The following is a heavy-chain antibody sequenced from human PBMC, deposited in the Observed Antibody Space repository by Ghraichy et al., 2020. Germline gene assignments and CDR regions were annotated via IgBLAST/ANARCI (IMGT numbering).Heavy chain of an antibody. Sequence: LSLTCAASGFTFSNYAMHWVRQPPGKGLECLAIISSDGNIIYYGDSVKGRFTISRDNSKNTLYLQMNSLRPEDTALYYCATGSPLSDWGQGTLVTVSS. CDR2: ISSDGNII. CDR3: ATGSPLSD. D-gene: IGHD6-19*01. V-gene: IGHV3-30*04. J-gene: IGHJ4*02. CDR1: GFTFSNYA.